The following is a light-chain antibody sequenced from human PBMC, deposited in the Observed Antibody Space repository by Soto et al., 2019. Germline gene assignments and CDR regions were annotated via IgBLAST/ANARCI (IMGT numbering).Light chain of an antibody. Sequence: IQMTQSPSSLSAYVGDRVTITCRASQGIRDDLGWYQQKPGRAPRLLIYGASSLQSGVPSRFSGSGYGTEFTLTISILQPEDFATYYCLQDYNYPLTFGGGTRVEIK. CDR1: QGIRDD. CDR3: LQDYNYPLT. CDR2: GAS. J-gene: IGKJ4*01. V-gene: IGKV1-6*02.